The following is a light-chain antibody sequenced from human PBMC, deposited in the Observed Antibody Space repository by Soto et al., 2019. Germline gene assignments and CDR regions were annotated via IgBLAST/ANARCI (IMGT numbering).Light chain of an antibody. Sequence: SVLTQSPSASGTPGQRVTISCSGSRSNIGRNFAYWYQHVPGTAPSLLIQRNNERPPGVPDRFSGSKSGTSVSLAISGLRSDDEATYYCAAWDDTLDAQVFGGGTKLTVL. CDR2: RNN. V-gene: IGLV1-47*01. J-gene: IGLJ3*02. CDR1: RSNIGRNF. CDR3: AAWDDTLDAQV.